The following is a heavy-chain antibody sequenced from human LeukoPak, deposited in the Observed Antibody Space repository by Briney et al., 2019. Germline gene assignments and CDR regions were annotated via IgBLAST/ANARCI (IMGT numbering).Heavy chain of an antibody. Sequence: GGSLRLSCAATGFTVSSNYMSWVRQAPGKGLEWVSVIYSGGNTNYADSVKGRFTISRDNSKDTLYLQMNSLRAEDTAVYYCARGVANYYDSSGYQNWGQGPLVTVSS. CDR3: ARGVANYYDSSGYQN. CDR2: IYSGGNT. V-gene: IGHV3-53*01. CDR1: GFTVSSNY. J-gene: IGHJ4*02. D-gene: IGHD3-22*01.